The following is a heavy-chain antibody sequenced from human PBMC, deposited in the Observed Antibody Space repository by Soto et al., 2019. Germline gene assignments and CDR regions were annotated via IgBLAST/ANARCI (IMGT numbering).Heavy chain of an antibody. CDR3: AREYSLAVVATGY. CDR1: GFTVSSNY. CDR2: INTGGNA. J-gene: IGHJ4*02. V-gene: IGHV3-66*01. Sequence: GSLRLSCAASGFTVSSNYMSWVRQAPGKGLEWVSVINTGGNAYYADSVKGRFTISRDNSKNTFYLQMNSLRAEDTAVYYCAREYSLAVVATGYWGQGILVTVSS. D-gene: IGHD3-22*01.